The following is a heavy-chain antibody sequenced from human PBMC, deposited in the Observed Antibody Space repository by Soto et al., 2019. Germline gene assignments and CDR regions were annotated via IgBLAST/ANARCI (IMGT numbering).Heavy chain of an antibody. CDR3: AREPIVVVVAATQSYYYYGMDV. CDR2: IYYSVIT. J-gene: IGHJ6*02. D-gene: IGHD2-15*01. Sequence: PSDTRSLTCTRSVCSIISCGYYWSCILQQPGKGVDWIGYIYYSVITYYNPSLKSRVTISVDTSKNQFSLKLSSVTAADTAVYYRAREPIVVVVAATQSYYYYGMDVWGQGTTVTVSS. V-gene: IGHV4-31*03. CDR1: VCSIISCGYY.